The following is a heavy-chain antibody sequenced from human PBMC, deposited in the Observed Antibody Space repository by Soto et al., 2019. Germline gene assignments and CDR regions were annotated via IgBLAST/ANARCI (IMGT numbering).Heavy chain of an antibody. D-gene: IGHD3-3*01. Sequence: GASVKVSCKASGGTFSSYTMSWVRQAPGQGLEWMGRIIPILGIANYAQKFQGRVTITADKSTSTAYMELSSLRSEDTAVYYCARELRFLEWLPHPDAFDIWGQGTIVTVSS. V-gene: IGHV1-69*04. CDR3: ARELRFLEWLPHPDAFDI. CDR1: GGTFSSYT. CDR2: IIPILGIA. J-gene: IGHJ3*02.